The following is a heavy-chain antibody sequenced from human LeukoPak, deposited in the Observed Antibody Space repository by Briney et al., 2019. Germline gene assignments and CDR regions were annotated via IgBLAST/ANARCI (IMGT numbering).Heavy chain of an antibody. CDR3: ARDQAAMARSWPLSDYGMDV. D-gene: IGHD6-13*01. CDR1: GYTFTSYA. V-gene: IGHV7-4-1*02. CDR2: INTNTGNP. Sequence: GASVKVSCKASGYTFTSYAMNWVRQAPGQGLEWMGWINTNTGNPTYAQGFTGRFVFSLDTSVSTAYLQISSLKAEDTAVYYCARDQAAMARSWPLSDYGMDVWGQGTTVTVSS. J-gene: IGHJ6*02.